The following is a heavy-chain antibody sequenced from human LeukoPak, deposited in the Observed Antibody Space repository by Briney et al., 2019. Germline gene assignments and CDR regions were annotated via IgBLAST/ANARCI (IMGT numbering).Heavy chain of an antibody. V-gene: IGHV1-2*06. CDR3: ARTYGSGSLKLDY. CDR1: GYTFTGYF. D-gene: IGHD3-10*01. Sequence: GASVKVSCKAFGYTFTGYFIHWVRQAPGQGLEWMGRINPNSGDTNYEQTFQGRVTMTRDTSISTVYMDLSRLTSDDTAVYYCARTYGSGSLKLDYWGQGTLVTVSS. CDR2: INPNSGDT. J-gene: IGHJ4*02.